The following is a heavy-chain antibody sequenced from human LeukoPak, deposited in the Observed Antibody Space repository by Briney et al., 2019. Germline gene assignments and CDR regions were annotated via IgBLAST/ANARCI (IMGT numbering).Heavy chain of an antibody. J-gene: IGHJ4*02. CDR3: ARAVGAGIAAAGTDPRRTPSLDY. CDR1: GYTFTGYY. D-gene: IGHD6-13*01. CDR2: INPNSGGT. V-gene: IGHV1-2*02. Sequence: ASVKVSCKASGYTFTGYYTHWVRQAPGQGLEWMGWINPNSGGTNYAQKFQGRVTMTRDTSISTAYMELSRLRSDDTAVYYCARAVGAGIAAAGTDPRRTPSLDYWGQGTLVTVSS.